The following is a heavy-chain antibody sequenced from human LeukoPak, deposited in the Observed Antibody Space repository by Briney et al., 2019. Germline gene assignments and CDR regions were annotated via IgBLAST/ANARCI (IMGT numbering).Heavy chain of an antibody. CDR1: GFTFSSYW. CDR3: ASFYDYVWGSYRVAPFDY. V-gene: IGHV3-74*01. CDR2: INSDGSST. D-gene: IGHD3-16*02. Sequence: PGGSLRLSCAASGFTFSSYWMHWVRQAPGKGLVWVSRINSDGSSTSYADSVKGRFTISRDNAKNTLYLQMNSLRAEDTAVYYCASFYDYVWGSYRVAPFDYWGQGTLVTVSS. J-gene: IGHJ4*02.